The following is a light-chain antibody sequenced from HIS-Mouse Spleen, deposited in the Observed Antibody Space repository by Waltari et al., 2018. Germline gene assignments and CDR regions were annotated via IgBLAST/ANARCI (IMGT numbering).Light chain of an antibody. CDR1: TSDVGSSNL. V-gene: IGLV2-23*01. CDR2: EGS. Sequence: QSALTQPASVSGSPGQSITIPCTGSTSDVGSSNLFSWYQQHTGKAPKLMIYEGSKRPSGVSNRFSGSKSGNTASLTISGLQAEDEADYYCCSYAGSSTWVFGGGTKLTVL. CDR3: CSYAGSSTWV. J-gene: IGLJ3*02.